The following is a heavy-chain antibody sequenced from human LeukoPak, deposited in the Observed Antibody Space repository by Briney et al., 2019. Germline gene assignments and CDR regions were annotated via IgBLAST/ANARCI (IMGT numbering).Heavy chain of an antibody. CDR3: CYGSGSYSAFDY. Sequence: GGSLRLSCAASGFTFSSYAMHWVRQAPGKGLEWVAVISYDGSNKYYADSVKGRFTISRDNAKNSLYLQMNSLRAEDTAVYYCCYGSGSYSAFDYWGQGTLVTVSS. CDR2: ISYDGSNK. D-gene: IGHD3-10*01. V-gene: IGHV3-30*04. CDR1: GFTFSSYA. J-gene: IGHJ4*02.